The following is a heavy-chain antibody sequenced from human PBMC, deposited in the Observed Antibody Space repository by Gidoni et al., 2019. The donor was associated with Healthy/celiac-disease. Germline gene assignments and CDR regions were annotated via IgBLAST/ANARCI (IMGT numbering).Heavy chain of an antibody. J-gene: IGHJ6*02. D-gene: IGHD5-18*01. V-gene: IGHV4-34*01. CDR1: GESFIGYY. CDR2: INHSGST. Sequence: QVQLQQWGAGVWEPSETLSLTCAVYGESFIGYYWSWIRQPPGKGLEWIGEINHSGSTNYNPSLKSRVTISVDTSKNQFSLKLSSVTAADTAVYYCARGHQVWLENRGFYYYYYGMDVWGQGTTVTVSS. CDR3: ARGHQVWLENRGFYYYYYGMDV.